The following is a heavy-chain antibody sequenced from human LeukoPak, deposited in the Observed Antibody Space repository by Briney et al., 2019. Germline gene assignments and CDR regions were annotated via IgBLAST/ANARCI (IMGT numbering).Heavy chain of an antibody. CDR3: ARMPNIVVVPAADDAFDI. Sequence: GSLRLSCAASGFTFSSYSMNWVRQAPGKGLEWVSSISSSSSYIYYADSVKGRFTISRDNAKNSLYLQMNSLRAEDTAVYYCARMPNIVVVPAADDAFDIWGQGTMVTVSS. V-gene: IGHV3-21*01. D-gene: IGHD2-2*01. CDR1: GFTFSSYS. J-gene: IGHJ3*02. CDR2: ISSSSSYI.